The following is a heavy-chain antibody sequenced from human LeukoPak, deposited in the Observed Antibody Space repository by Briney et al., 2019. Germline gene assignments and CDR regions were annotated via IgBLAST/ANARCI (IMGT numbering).Heavy chain of an antibody. Sequence: TGGSLRLSCATSGFTFRTFWMTWVRHVPGRGLEWVANIKQDGSEKNYVDSVRGRFTISRDNTQNSLHLQMNSLRAEDTAVYYCAREPTYSSSWYHDYWGQGTLVTVSS. CDR2: IKQDGSEK. CDR1: GFTFRTFW. V-gene: IGHV3-7*01. D-gene: IGHD6-13*01. J-gene: IGHJ4*02. CDR3: AREPTYSSSWYHDY.